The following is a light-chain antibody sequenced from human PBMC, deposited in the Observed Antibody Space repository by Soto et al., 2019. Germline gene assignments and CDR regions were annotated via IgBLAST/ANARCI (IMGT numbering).Light chain of an antibody. J-gene: IGKJ1*01. V-gene: IGKV3-15*01. CDR3: QQYNNWPPERT. Sequence: EIVMTQSPATLSVSPGERATLSCRPSQSFRATLPWYQQKPGQAPRLLLYGASTRATGIPARFSGGGSGTEFTLTISSLQSEDFAVYYCQQYNNWPPERTFGQGTKVEIK. CDR1: QSFRAT. CDR2: GAS.